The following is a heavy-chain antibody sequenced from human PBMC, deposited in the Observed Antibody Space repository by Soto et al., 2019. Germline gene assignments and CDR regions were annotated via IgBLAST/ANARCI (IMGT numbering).Heavy chain of an antibody. Sequence: SVKVSCKASGGTFSSYAISWVRQAPGQGLEWMGGIIPIFGTANYAQKFQGRVTITTDISTSTAYMELRSLRSYDTAVYYCARAPCDSLTVTFDYWGQGTLVTVSS. CDR3: ARAPCDSLTVTFDY. V-gene: IGHV1-69*05. D-gene: IGHD4-17*01. CDR2: IIPIFGTA. CDR1: GGTFSSYA. J-gene: IGHJ4*02.